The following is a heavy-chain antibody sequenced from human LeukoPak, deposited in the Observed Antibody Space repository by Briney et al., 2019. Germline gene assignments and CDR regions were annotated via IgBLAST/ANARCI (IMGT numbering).Heavy chain of an antibody. Sequence: GRSLRLSCVGSGFTFSDYAIHWVRQAPGRGLEWVAVISYDGNNKYYGDSVKGRFTISRDNSKNTLYLQMDSLRAEETAVYYCARERTAATGTGWFDPWGQGTLVTVSS. CDR3: ARERTAATGTGWFDP. D-gene: IGHD6-13*01. CDR1: GFTFSDYA. V-gene: IGHV3-30*04. CDR2: ISYDGNNK. J-gene: IGHJ5*02.